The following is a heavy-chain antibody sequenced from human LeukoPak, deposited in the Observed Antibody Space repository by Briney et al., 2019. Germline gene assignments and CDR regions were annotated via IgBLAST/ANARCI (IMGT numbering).Heavy chain of an antibody. V-gene: IGHV1-69*13. D-gene: IGHD6-19*01. J-gene: IGHJ3*02. CDR3: ARHNPSHSSGRYGGAFDI. CDR2: IIPIFGTA. Sequence: ASVKVSCKASGGTFSSYAISWVRQAPGQGLEWMGGIIPIFGTANYAQKFQGRVTITADESTSTAYMELSSLRSEDTAVYYCARHNPSHSSGRYGGAFDIWPQGPMLRVFS. CDR1: GGTFSSYA.